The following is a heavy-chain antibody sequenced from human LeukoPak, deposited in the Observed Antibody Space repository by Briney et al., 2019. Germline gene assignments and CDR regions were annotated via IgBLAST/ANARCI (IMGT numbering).Heavy chain of an antibody. CDR2: IYYSGST. CDR1: GGSISSYY. Sequence: PSETLSLTCTVSGGSISSYYWSWIRQPPGKGLEWIGYIYYSGSTNYNPSLKSRVTISVDTSKNQFSLKLSSVTAADTAVYYCASLMVRGVHYFDYWGKGTLVTVSS. CDR3: ASLMVRGVHYFDY. D-gene: IGHD3-10*01. V-gene: IGHV4-59*01. J-gene: IGHJ4*02.